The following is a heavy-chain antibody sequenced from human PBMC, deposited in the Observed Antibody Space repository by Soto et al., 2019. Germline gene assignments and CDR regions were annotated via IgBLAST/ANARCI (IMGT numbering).Heavy chain of an antibody. CDR2: INHSGST. CDR1: GGSFSGYY. Sequence: QVQLQQWGAGLLKPSETLSLTCAVYGGSFSGYYWSWIRQPPGKGLEWIGEINHSGSTNYNPSLKSRVTISVDTSKNQFSLKLSSVTAADTAVYYCARSCEQWLVTPFDPWGQGTLVTVSS. D-gene: IGHD6-19*01. CDR3: ARSCEQWLVTPFDP. J-gene: IGHJ5*02. V-gene: IGHV4-34*01.